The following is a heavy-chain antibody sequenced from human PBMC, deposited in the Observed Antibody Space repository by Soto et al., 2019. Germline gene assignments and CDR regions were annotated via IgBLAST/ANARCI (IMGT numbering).Heavy chain of an antibody. J-gene: IGHJ4*02. V-gene: IGHV3-7*02. CDR2: IKQDGSEK. D-gene: IGHD3-16*01. Sequence: EVQLVESGGGLVQPGGSLRLSCVASGFIFSSYWMSWVRQAPGKGLEWVANIKQDGSEKYYVDSVKGRFTISRDNAKNSLDLQMNSLRAEAKAVYYCALTFWEMRWGYFDYWGQGTLVTVSS. CDR1: GFIFSSYW. CDR3: ALTFWEMRWGYFDY.